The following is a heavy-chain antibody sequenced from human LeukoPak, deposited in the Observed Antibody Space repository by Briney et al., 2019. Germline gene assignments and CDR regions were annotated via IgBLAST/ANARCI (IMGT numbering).Heavy chain of an antibody. J-gene: IGHJ5*02. D-gene: IGHD3-22*01. V-gene: IGHV1-24*01. CDR2: FDPEDGET. CDR3: ATILPAMIVVVITWPGWFDP. Sequence: ASVKVSCKVSGYTLTELSMHWVRQAPGKGLEWMGGFDPEDGETIYAQKFQGRVTMTEDTSTDTAYMELSSLRSEDTAVYYCATILPAMIVVVITWPGWFDPWGQGTLVTVSS. CDR1: GYTLTELS.